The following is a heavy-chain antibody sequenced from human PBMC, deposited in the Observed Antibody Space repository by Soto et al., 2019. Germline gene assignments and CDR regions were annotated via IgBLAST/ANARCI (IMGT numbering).Heavy chain of an antibody. CDR3: ARELLFYDSDGFSRDDAFDI. CDR1: RTSLSSSAYS. Sequence: SETLSLTCAVSRTSLSSSAYSWSWIRQPAGKGLEWIGFIYQSGSTYYNPSLKSRVTMSLDRPKNQFYLKLSSVNAADTAVYYCARELLFYDSDGFSRDDAFDISGQGTMVT. D-gene: IGHD3-22*01. CDR2: IYQSGST. V-gene: IGHV4-30-2*01. J-gene: IGHJ3*02.